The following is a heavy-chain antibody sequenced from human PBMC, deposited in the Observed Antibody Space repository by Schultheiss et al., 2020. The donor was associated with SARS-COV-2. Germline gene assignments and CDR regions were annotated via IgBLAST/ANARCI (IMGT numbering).Heavy chain of an antibody. D-gene: IGHD2-15*01. CDR3: ARAHSVVVAATHFDY. V-gene: IGHV4-31*03. CDR2: IYYSGST. Sequence: SETLSLTCTVSGGSISSGAYYWSCIRQYPGKGLEWIGYIYYSGSTYYNPSLKSRVTLSVDTSKSQFSLKLTSVPAADTAVYYCARAHSVVVAATHFDYWGQGTLVTVSS. CDR1: GGSISSGAYY. J-gene: IGHJ4*02.